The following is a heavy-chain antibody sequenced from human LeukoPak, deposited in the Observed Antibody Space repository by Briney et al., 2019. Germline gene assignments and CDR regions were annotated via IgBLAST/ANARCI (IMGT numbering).Heavy chain of an antibody. Sequence: GESLKISCKGSGYSFTSYWIGWVRQMPGQGLEWMGIIYPGDSDARYSPSFQGQVTISADKSISTAYLQWSGLKASDTAMYYCAGHLRSGSYRTFDYWGQGTLVTVSS. J-gene: IGHJ4*02. CDR1: GYSFTSYW. CDR2: IYPGDSDA. V-gene: IGHV5-51*01. CDR3: AGHLRSGSYRTFDY. D-gene: IGHD1-26*01.